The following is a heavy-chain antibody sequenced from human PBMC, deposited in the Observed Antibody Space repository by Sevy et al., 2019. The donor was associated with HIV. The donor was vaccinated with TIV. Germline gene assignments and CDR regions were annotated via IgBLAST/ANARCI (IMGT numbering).Heavy chain of an antibody. J-gene: IGHJ4*02. CDR3: VRAIAADGSF. V-gene: IGHV3-66*01. CDR1: GFTVNSNY. CDR2: IHSDDTT. D-gene: IGHD6-13*01. Sequence: GGSLRLSCAASGFTVNSNYMTWVRQAPGKGLEGVSVIHSDDTTYHADSVKDRFTISRDNFKNTLYLHMSSLRAEDTAHYYCVRAIAADGSFWGQRTLVTVSS.